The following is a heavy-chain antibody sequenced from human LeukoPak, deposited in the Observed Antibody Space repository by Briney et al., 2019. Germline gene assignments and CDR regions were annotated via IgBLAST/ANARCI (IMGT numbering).Heavy chain of an antibody. CDR1: GCTFSSYG. CDR2: ISYDGSNK. D-gene: IGHD4-17*01. CDR3: AKETTTVTDWFDP. J-gene: IGHJ5*02. Sequence: GRSLRLSCAASGCTFSSYGMHWVRQAPGKGLVWVAVISYDGSNKYYADSVKGRFTISRDNSKNTLYLQMNSLRAEDTAVYYCAKETTTVTDWFDPWGQGTLVTVSS. V-gene: IGHV3-30*18.